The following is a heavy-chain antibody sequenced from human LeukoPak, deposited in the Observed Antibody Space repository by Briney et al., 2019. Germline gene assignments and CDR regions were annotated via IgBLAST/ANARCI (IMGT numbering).Heavy chain of an antibody. CDR3: TTDPDSSSWYVPFDY. V-gene: IGHV3-15*01. Sequence: GGSLRLSCAASGFTFSNAWIRWVLQAPGPGLEWVGRIKSKTDGGTTDYAAPVKCRFTISRDDSKNTLYLQMNSLKTEDTAVYYCTTDPDSSSWYVPFDYWGQGTLVTVSS. CDR1: GFTFSNAW. J-gene: IGHJ4*02. CDR2: IKSKTDGGTT. D-gene: IGHD6-13*01.